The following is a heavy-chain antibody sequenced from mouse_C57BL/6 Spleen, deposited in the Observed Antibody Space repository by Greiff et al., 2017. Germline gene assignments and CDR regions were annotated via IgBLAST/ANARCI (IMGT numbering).Heavy chain of an antibody. CDR1: GYAFTNYL. V-gene: IGHV1-54*01. Sequence: QVQLQQSGAELVRPGTSVKVSCKASGYAFTNYLIEWVKQRPGQGLEWIGVINPGSGGTNYNEKFKGKATLTADKSSSTAYMQLSSLTSEDSAVYFCARSGLYYGSSDAMDYWGQGTSVTVSS. CDR2: INPGSGGT. CDR3: ARSGLYYGSSDAMDY. J-gene: IGHJ4*01. D-gene: IGHD1-1*01.